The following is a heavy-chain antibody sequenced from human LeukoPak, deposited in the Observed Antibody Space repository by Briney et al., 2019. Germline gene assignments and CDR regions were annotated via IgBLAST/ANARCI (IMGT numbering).Heavy chain of an antibody. V-gene: IGHV3-33*01. CDR2: IWYDGSNK. J-gene: IGHJ5*02. CDR3: ARSSCGGSCYRNWFDP. Sequence: PGGSLRLSCAASGFAFSSYGMHWVRQAPGKGLEWVAVIWYDGSNKYYADSVKGRFTISRDNSKNTLYLQMNSLRAEDTAVYYCARSSCGGSCYRNWFDPWGQGTLVTVSS. CDR1: GFAFSSYG. D-gene: IGHD2-15*01.